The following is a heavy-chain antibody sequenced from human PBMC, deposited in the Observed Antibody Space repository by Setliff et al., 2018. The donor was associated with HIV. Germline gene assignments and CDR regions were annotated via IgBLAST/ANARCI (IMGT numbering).Heavy chain of an antibody. V-gene: IGHV1-2*06. CDR2: INPKSGGT. CDR1: GYTFTDYY. J-gene: IGHJ6*04. CDR3: AKDRTGTGTTLHV. Sequence: ASVKVSCKASGYTFTDYYIHWVRQAPGQGLEWMGRINPKSGGTNYVQKSQGRVTMTRDTSINTAYLELSRLRSDDTAVYYCAKDRTGTGTTLHVWGKGTTVTVSS. D-gene: IGHD1-7*01.